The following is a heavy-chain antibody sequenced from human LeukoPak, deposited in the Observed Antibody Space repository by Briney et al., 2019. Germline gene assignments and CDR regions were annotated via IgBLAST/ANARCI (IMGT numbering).Heavy chain of an antibody. CDR1: GFTFSRYG. Sequence: PGGSLRLSCAASGFTFSRYGMHWVRQAPGKGLEWVAFIENDRTNEYYADSVKGRFIISRDNSKNTLHLQMISLRAEDTAVYYCARAGTCGVNCYSKDYWGQGTLVTVSS. D-gene: IGHD2-15*01. V-gene: IGHV3-30*12. J-gene: IGHJ4*02. CDR2: IENDRTNE. CDR3: ARAGTCGVNCYSKDY.